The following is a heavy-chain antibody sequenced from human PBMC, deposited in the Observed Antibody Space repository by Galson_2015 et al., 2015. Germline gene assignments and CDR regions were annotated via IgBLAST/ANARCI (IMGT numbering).Heavy chain of an antibody. J-gene: IGHJ3*02. CDR1: GASLKNSVNL. D-gene: IGHD5-18*01. Sequence: TLSLTCSVSGASLKNSVNLWTWIRQHPGKGLEWIGYVFDRGTAYYNPSLTGRLTISVDTSKHQVSLNLTSVTAADTAIYYCATCGYKYGNSFDIWGQGTIVTVS. CDR3: ATCGYKYGNSFDI. V-gene: IGHV4-31*03. CDR2: VFDRGTA.